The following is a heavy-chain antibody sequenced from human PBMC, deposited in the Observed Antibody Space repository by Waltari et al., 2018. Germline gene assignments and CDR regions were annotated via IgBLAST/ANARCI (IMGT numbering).Heavy chain of an antibody. J-gene: IGHJ4*02. CDR3: ARGLDGDYAGGDY. CDR2: ISYDGGNN. CDR1: GFTFNNYA. V-gene: IGHV3-30-3*01. Sequence: QVQLVESGGGVVQPGRSLRLSCAASGFTFNNYAMHWVRQAPGKGLEWVAVISYDGGNNYYADSVKGRFTISRDNSKNTLYLQMDSLRAEDTALYYCARGLDGDYAGGDYWGQGTLVTVSS. D-gene: IGHD4-17*01.